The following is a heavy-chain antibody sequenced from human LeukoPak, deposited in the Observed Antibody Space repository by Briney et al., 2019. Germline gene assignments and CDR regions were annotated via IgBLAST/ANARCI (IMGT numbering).Heavy chain of an antibody. CDR3: ARDREADGSGSYTLFDP. J-gene: IGHJ5*02. V-gene: IGHV1-2*02. CDR1: GYTFTGYY. CDR2: INPNSGGT. Sequence: ASVKVSCKASGYTFTGYYMHWVRQAPGQGLEWMGWINPNSGGTNYAQKFQGRVTMTRDTSISTAYMELSRLRSDDTAVYYCARDREADGSGSYTLFDPWGRGTLVTVSS. D-gene: IGHD3-10*01.